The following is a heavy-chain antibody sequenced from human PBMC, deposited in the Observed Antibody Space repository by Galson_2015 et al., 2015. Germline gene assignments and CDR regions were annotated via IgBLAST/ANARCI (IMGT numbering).Heavy chain of an antibody. D-gene: IGHD1-26*01. CDR2: IKQDGSEK. CDR3: ARDWAQGAADV. J-gene: IGHJ3*01. Sequence: SLRLSCAASGFTFSDYWMSWVRQAPGKGLEWVANIKQDGSEKYYVDSVKGRFTISRDNAKDSQYLQMSSLRAEDTALYYCARDWAQGAADVWGLGTMVTVSS. CDR1: GFTFSDYW. V-gene: IGHV3-7*01.